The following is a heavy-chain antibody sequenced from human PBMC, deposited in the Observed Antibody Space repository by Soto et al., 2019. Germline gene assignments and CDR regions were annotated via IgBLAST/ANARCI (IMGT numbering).Heavy chain of an antibody. J-gene: IGHJ5*02. CDR2: INPNSGGT. CDR3: ARDAAVAGTEESQNWFDP. Sequence: VASVKVSCKASGYTFTGYYMHWVRQAPGQGLEWMGWINPNSGGTNYAQKFQGRVTMTRDTSISTAYMELSRLRSDDTAVYYCARDAAVAGTEESQNWFDPWGQGTLVTVSS. D-gene: IGHD6-19*01. V-gene: IGHV1-2*02. CDR1: GYTFTGYY.